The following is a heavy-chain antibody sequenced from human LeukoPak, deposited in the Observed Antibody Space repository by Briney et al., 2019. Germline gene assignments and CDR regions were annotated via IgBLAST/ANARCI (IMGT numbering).Heavy chain of an antibody. J-gene: IGHJ6*04. V-gene: IGHV3-33*03. Sequence: GGSLRLSCAASGFSFSTYGMHWVRQAPGKGLEWVAVIWYDGTNKYYAASVKGRFAISRDNAKNSLYLQMNSLRAEDTAVYYCSRALEVWGKGTTVTVSS. CDR1: GFSFSTYG. CDR2: IWYDGTNK. CDR3: SRALEV.